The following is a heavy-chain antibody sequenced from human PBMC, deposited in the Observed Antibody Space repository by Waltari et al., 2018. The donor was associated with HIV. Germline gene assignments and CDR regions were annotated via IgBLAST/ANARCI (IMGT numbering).Heavy chain of an antibody. CDR2: INLNSGDT. D-gene: IGHD3-22*01. CDR3: ARDSYYYDSSGFFPDF. Sequence: GAEVKKPGASVKVSCKASGYTFTAYYMHWVRQAPGQGLEWMGRINLNSGDTNYGQKFQGRVTMTRDTSISTAYMELSRLRSDDTAVYYCARDSYYYDSSGFFPDFWGQGTLVTVSS. J-gene: IGHJ4*02. V-gene: IGHV1-2*06. CDR1: GYTFTAYY.